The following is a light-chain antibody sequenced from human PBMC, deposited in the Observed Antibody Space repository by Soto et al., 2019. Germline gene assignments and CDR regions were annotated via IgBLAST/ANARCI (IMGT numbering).Light chain of an antibody. CDR2: AAS. V-gene: IGKV1-8*01. J-gene: IGKJ5*01. CDR3: QHADSFPLIT. Sequence: AIRMTQSPSSFSASTGDRVTITCRASQSVTSYLAWYQQKPGKAPKLLIYAASTLQSGVPSRFSGSGSGTDFTLTISSLQPEDFATYYCQHADSFPLITFGQGTRLEIK. CDR1: QSVTSY.